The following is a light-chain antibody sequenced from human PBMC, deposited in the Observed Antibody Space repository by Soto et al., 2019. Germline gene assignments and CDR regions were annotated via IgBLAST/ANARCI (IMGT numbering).Light chain of an antibody. V-gene: IGLV1-40*01. CDR2: GNN. J-gene: IGLJ2*01. CDR3: QSYGGSLSSPVI. CDR1: TSNIGAGYD. Sequence: QSVLTQPPSVSGAPGQRVTISCTGSTSNIGAGYDVHWYQQLPGTAPKLLIYGNNNRPSGVPDRFSGSKSGTSASLAITGLQAEDEAEYFCQSYGGSLSSPVIFGGGTKLTVL.